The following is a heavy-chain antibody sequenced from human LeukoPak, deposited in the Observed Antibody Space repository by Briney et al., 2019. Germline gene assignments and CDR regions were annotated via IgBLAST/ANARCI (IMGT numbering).Heavy chain of an antibody. CDR3: ARATPGLRYCSGGSCAPSGAFDI. V-gene: IGHV1-69*13. CDR2: IIPFLCTD. D-gene: IGHD2-15*01. Sequence: VSAVQVSCQASVGTFRRYAIRWLRQPPGRELEGMGGIIPFLCTDHYAHKLQGRVTITADESTSTAYMELSSLRSEDTAVYYCARATPGLRYCSGGSCAPSGAFDIWGQGTMVTVSS. J-gene: IGHJ3*02. CDR1: VGTFRRYA.